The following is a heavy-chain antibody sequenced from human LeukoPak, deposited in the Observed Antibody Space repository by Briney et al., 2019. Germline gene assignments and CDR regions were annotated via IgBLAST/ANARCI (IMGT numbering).Heavy chain of an antibody. J-gene: IGHJ6*02. Sequence: WETLSLTCTVSGGSISSYYWSWIRQPAGKGLEWIGRIYTSGSTNYNPSLKSRVTMSVDTSKNQFSLKLSSVTAADTAVYYCARDPIAAAEYFYYGMDVWGQGTTLTVSS. CDR3: ARDPIAAAEYFYYGMDV. V-gene: IGHV4-4*07. CDR1: GGSISSYY. D-gene: IGHD6-13*01. CDR2: IYTSGST.